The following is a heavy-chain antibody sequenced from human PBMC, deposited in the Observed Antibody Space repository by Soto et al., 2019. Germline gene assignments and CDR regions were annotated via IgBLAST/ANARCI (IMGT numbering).Heavy chain of an antibody. D-gene: IGHD3-9*01. V-gene: IGHV1-18*04. Sequence: QVQLVQSGAAVKKPGASVKVSCKASGYTFTSYGISWVRQAPGQVLEWMGWISAYNGNTNYAKKLQGRVTMTTDTSTITAYMELRSLRSDDTAVYYCASRLFGWPKNLVLGMDVWGQGTTVTVSS. CDR3: ASRLFGWPKNLVLGMDV. J-gene: IGHJ6*02. CDR1: GYTFTSYG. CDR2: ISAYNGNT.